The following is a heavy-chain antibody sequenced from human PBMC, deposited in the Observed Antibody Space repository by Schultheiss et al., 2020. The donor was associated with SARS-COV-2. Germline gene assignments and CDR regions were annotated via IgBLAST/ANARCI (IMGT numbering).Heavy chain of an antibody. CDR2: IYYSGST. CDR3: ARVITSYGGNPHFDY. Sequence: SETLSLTCTVSGGSISSGGYSWSWIRQPPGKGLEWIGYIYYSGSTYYNPSLKSRVTISVDTSKNQFSLKLSSVTAADTAVYYCARVITSYGGNPHFDYWGQGTLVTVSS. CDR1: GGSISSGGYS. V-gene: IGHV4-30-2*05. D-gene: IGHD4-23*01. J-gene: IGHJ4*02.